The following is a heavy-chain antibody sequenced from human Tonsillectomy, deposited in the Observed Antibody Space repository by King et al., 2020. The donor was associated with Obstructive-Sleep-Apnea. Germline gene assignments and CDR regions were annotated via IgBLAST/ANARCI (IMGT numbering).Heavy chain of an antibody. CDR2: IYPGDSDT. D-gene: IGHD3-22*01. CDR1: GYTFTSYW. J-gene: IGHJ3*01. V-gene: IGHV5-51*01. Sequence: QLVQSGAEVNKPGESLKISCKGSGYTFTSYWIGWVRQMPGKGLEWMGIIYPGDSDTRYSPSFQGQVTISADKSINTAYLQWSSLKASDTAMYYCARGGRYYDSREGGAFDVWGQGTMVTVSS. CDR3: ARGGRYYDSREGGAFDV.